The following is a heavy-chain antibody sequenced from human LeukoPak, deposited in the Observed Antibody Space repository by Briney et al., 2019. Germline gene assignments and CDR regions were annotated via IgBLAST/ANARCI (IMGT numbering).Heavy chain of an antibody. D-gene: IGHD6-19*01. CDR2: IRYDGSNK. CDR3: AKGLDSSGLYNLDAFDI. J-gene: IGHJ3*02. V-gene: IGHV3-30*02. Sequence: PGGPLRLSCAASGFTFSSYGMHWVRQAPGKGLEWVAFIRYDGSNKYYADSVRGRFTISRDNSKNTLYLQMNNLRADDSAVYYCAKGLDSSGLYNLDAFDIWGQGTMVTVSS. CDR1: GFTFSSYG.